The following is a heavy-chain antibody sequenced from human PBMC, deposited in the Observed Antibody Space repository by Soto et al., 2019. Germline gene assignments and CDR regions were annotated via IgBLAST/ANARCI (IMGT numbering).Heavy chain of an antibody. CDR3: AKALRIVVVPAAINYYGMDV. Sequence: GGSLRLSCAASGFTFSSYGMHWVRQAPGKGLEWVAVISYDGSNKYYADSVKGRFTISRDNSKNTLYLQMNSLRAEDTAVYYCAKALRIVVVPAAINYYGMDVWGQGTTVIVSS. D-gene: IGHD2-2*02. V-gene: IGHV3-30*18. CDR2: ISYDGSNK. J-gene: IGHJ6*02. CDR1: GFTFSSYG.